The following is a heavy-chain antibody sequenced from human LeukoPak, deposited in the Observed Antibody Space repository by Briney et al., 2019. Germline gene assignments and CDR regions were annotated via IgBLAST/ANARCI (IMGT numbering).Heavy chain of an antibody. J-gene: IGHJ4*02. CDR1: GFIFNSYV. Sequence: GGSLRLSCAASGFIFNSYVMTWVRQAPGKGLEWVSALSGSGGSTYYADSVKGRFTISRDNSKNTLYLQMNSLRAEDTAIYYCAKAEGYDILTGLDYWGQGTLVTVSS. CDR2: LSGSGGST. CDR3: AKAEGYDILTGLDY. D-gene: IGHD3-9*01. V-gene: IGHV3-23*01.